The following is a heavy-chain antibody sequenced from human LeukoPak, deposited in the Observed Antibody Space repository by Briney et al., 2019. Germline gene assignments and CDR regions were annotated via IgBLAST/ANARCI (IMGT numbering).Heavy chain of an antibody. CDR2: INPNSGGT. J-gene: IGHJ5*02. Sequence: ASVKVSCKASGYTFTGYYMHWVRQAPGQGLEWMGWINPNSGGTNYAQKFQGRVTMTRDTSISTAYMELSRLRSDDTAVYYCARAPYYDSSGYYWFDPWGQGTLVTVSS. V-gene: IGHV1-2*02. CDR3: ARAPYYDSSGYYWFDP. D-gene: IGHD3-22*01. CDR1: GYTFTGYY.